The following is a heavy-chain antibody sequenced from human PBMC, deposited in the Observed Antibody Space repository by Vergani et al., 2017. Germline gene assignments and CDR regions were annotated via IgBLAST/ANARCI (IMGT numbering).Heavy chain of an antibody. CDR3: AKDRDMHSSSTRWGMDV. J-gene: IGHJ6*02. V-gene: IGHV3-23*01. CDR2: ISGGGGST. Sequence: EVQLLESGGGLVQPGGSLRLSCAASGFTFSSYAMSWVRQAPGKGLEGVSAISGGGGSTYYADSVKGRFTISRENSKNTLYLQMNSLRAEDTAVYYCAKDRDMHSSSTRWGMDVWGQGTTVTVSS. CDR1: GFTFSSYA. D-gene: IGHD6-6*01.